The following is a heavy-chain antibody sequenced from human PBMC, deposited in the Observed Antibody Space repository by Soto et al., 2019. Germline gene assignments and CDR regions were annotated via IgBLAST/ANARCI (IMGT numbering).Heavy chain of an antibody. CDR2: FAPQDGET. Sequence: QVQLVQSGAEVKKPGASVKVSCKLSGYSLTELAIHWVRQAPGKGLEWMGGFAPQDGETIYAQKFQGSVTMTEDTSTDTAYMELSSLRSEDTAVYYCATVQRQGSTWYYSYVMDVWGQGTTVTVSS. CDR1: GYSLTELA. CDR3: ATVQRQGSTWYYSYVMDV. D-gene: IGHD6-13*01. V-gene: IGHV1-24*01. J-gene: IGHJ6*02.